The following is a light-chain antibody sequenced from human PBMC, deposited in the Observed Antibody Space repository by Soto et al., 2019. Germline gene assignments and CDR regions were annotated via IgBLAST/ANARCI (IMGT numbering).Light chain of an antibody. CDR2: SAS. CDR3: QQSYSTPSIT. Sequence: DIQLSHSPCSLSPSVADRVSIACQASQDISNYLNGYQQQTGKPPEVLIYSASNLQSGVTPRFSGSGSGTDFTLTISSLQPADFATYYCQQSYSTPSITFGEGTRLEIK. V-gene: IGKV1-39*01. J-gene: IGKJ5*01. CDR1: QDISNY.